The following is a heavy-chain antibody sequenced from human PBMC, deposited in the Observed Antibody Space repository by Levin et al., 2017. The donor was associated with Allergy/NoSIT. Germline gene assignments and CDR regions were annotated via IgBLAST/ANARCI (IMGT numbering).Heavy chain of an antibody. D-gene: IGHD6-13*01. Sequence: GESLKISCKASGYTFTSYDINWVRQATGQGLEWMGWMNPNSGNTGYAQKFQGRVTMTRNTSISTAYMELSSLRSEDTAVYYCARRIAPGYYYYYGMDVWGQGTTVTVSS. V-gene: IGHV1-8*01. CDR2: MNPNSGNT. CDR3: ARRIAPGYYYYYGMDV. J-gene: IGHJ6*02. CDR1: GYTFTSYD.